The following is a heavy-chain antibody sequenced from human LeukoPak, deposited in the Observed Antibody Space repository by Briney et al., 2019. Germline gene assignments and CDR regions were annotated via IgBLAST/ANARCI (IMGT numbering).Heavy chain of an antibody. D-gene: IGHD3-22*01. V-gene: IGHV1-69*04. J-gene: IGHJ4*02. CDR2: IIPILGIA. Sequence: GASVKVSCKASGGTFSSYAISWVRQAPGQGLEWMGRIIPILGIANYAQKFQGRVTITADKSTSTAYMELSSLRSEDTAVYYCAREYDSSGYYYDYWGQGTLVTVSS. CDR1: GGTFSSYA. CDR3: AREYDSSGYYYDY.